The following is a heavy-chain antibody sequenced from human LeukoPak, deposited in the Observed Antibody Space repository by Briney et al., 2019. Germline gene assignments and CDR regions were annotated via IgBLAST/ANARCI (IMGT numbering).Heavy chain of an antibody. Sequence: PGGSLRLSCAVSGVTVSSNHMSWVRQAPGKGLEWVSAIYSGGGTYYADSVKGRFTLSRDISKNTLYLQMNSLRAEDTAVYYCAKADRGWGVITKDWGQGTLVPVSS. CDR1: GVTVSSNH. D-gene: IGHD3-10*01. CDR2: IYSGGGT. CDR3: AKADRGWGVITKD. V-gene: IGHV3-66*01. J-gene: IGHJ4*02.